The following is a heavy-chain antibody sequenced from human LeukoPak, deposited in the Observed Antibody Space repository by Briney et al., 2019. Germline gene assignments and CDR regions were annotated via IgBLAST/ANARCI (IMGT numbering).Heavy chain of an antibody. CDR1: GGSISSYY. CDR3: ARAAGGSWFDP. Sequence: SETLSLTCTVSGGSISSYYWSWIRQPPGEGLEWIGYIYYSGSTNYNPSLKSRVTISVDTSKNQFSLKLSSVTAADTAVYYCARAAGGSWFDPWGQGTLVTFSS. J-gene: IGHJ5*02. V-gene: IGHV4-59*01. D-gene: IGHD3-10*01. CDR2: IYYSGST.